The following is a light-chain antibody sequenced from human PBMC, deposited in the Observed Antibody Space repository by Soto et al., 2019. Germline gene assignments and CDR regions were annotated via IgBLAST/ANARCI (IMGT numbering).Light chain of an antibody. CDR1: SSDVGGYNY. J-gene: IGLJ3*02. CDR3: SSYTSRSTKVV. V-gene: IGLV2-14*01. CDR2: DVS. Sequence: QSALTQPASVSGSPGQSITISCTGTSSDVGGYNYVSWYQQHPGKAPKLMIYDVSNRPSGVSNRFSGSKSGNTASLTISGLQDEDEADYYCSSYTSRSTKVVFGGGTKLTVL.